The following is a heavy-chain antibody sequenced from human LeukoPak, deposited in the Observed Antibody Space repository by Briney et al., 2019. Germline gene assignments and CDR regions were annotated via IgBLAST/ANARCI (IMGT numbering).Heavy chain of an antibody. CDR3: ARHARRDGRLLWFGELWRPGAYDY. Sequence: PSETLSLTCAVSGGSISSNSYYWGWIRQPPGKGLEWIGSIYYSGSTYYNPSLKSRVTISVDTSKNQFSLKLSSVTAADTAVYYCARHARRDGRLLWFGELWRPGAYDYWGQGTLVTVSS. CDR2: IYYSGST. CDR1: GGSISSNSYY. J-gene: IGHJ4*02. D-gene: IGHD3-10*01. V-gene: IGHV4-39*01.